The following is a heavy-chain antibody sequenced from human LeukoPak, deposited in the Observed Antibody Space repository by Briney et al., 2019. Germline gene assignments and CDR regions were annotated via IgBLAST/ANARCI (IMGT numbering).Heavy chain of an antibody. CDR1: GGSISSYY. J-gene: IGHJ6*02. Sequence: SETLSLTCTVSGGSISSYYWSWIRQLPGKGLEWIGYIYYSGSTNYNPSLKSRVTISVDTSKNQFSLKLSPVTAADTAVYYCARESREYGMDVWGQGTTVTVSS. V-gene: IGHV4-59*01. CDR3: ARESREYGMDV. CDR2: IYYSGST.